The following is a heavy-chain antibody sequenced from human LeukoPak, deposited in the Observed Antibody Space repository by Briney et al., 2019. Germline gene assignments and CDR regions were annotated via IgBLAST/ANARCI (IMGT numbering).Heavy chain of an antibody. D-gene: IGHD2-21*02. CDR3: ARDCTYCGGDCYCS. V-gene: IGHV3-53*01. J-gene: IGHJ4*02. Sequence: GGSLRLSCAASGFTLSSNYMSWVRQAPGKGLEWVSVIYSGGSTYYADSVKGRFTISRDNSKNTLYLQMNSLRAEDTAVYYCARDCTYCGGDCYCSWGQGTLVTVSS. CDR2: IYSGGST. CDR1: GFTLSSNY.